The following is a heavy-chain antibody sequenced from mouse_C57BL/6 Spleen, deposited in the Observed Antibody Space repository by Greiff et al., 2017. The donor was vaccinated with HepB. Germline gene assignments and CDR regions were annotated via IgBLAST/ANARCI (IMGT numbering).Heavy chain of an antibody. D-gene: IGHD2-3*01. V-gene: IGHV2-2*01. CDR3: ARGDDPHWYFDV. Sequence: QVQLKESGPGLVQPSQSLSITCTVSGFSLTSYGVHWVRQSPGKGLEWLGVIWSGGSTDYNAAFISRLSISKDNSKSQVFFKMNSLQADDTAIYYCARGDDPHWYFDVWGTGTTVTVSS. J-gene: IGHJ1*03. CDR2: IWSGGST. CDR1: GFSLTSYG.